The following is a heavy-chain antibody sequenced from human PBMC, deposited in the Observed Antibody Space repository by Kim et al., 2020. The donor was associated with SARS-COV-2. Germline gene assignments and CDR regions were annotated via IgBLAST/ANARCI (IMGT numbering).Heavy chain of an antibody. Sequence: ASVKVSCKASGYTFTSYYMHWVRQAPGQGLEWMGIINPSGGSTSYAQKFQGRVTMTRDTSTSTVYMELSSLRSEDTAVYYCARDNVVVPAAMLAAAGFDYWGPGTLVTVSS. CDR3: ARDNVVVPAAMLAAAGFDY. CDR1: GYTFTSYY. D-gene: IGHD2-2*01. CDR2: INPSGGST. J-gene: IGHJ4*02. V-gene: IGHV1-46*01.